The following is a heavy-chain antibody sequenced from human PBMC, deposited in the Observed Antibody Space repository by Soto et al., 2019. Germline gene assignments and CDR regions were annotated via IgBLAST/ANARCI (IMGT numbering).Heavy chain of an antibody. Sequence: GGSLRLSCAASGFTFSNAWMNWVRQAPGKGLEWVGRIKSKTDGGTTDYAAPVKGRFTISRDDSKNTLYLQMNSLKTEDTAVYYCTSRYSGSYSSFAFDIWGQGTMVTVSS. CDR1: GFTFSNAW. CDR2: IKSKTDGGTT. D-gene: IGHD1-26*01. V-gene: IGHV3-15*07. J-gene: IGHJ3*02. CDR3: TSRYSGSYSSFAFDI.